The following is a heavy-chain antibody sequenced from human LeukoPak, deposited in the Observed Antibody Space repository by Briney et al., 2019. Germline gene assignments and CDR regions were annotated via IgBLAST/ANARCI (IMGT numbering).Heavy chain of an antibody. D-gene: IGHD3-3*01. CDR2: ISYDGSNK. CDR3: AKDGRSGYAPWYYYYYMDV. CDR1: GFTFSSYA. J-gene: IGHJ6*03. V-gene: IGHV3-30-3*01. Sequence: GGSLRLSCAASGFTFSSYAMHWVRQAPGKGLEWVAVISYDGSNKYYADSVKGRFTISRDNSKNTLYLQMNSLRAEDTAVYYCAKDGRSGYAPWYYYYYMDVWGKGTTVTVSS.